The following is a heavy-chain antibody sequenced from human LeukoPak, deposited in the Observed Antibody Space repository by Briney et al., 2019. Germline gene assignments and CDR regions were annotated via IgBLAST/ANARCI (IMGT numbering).Heavy chain of an antibody. CDR2: IYTSGST. V-gene: IGHV4-61*02. D-gene: IGHD3-10*01. J-gene: IGHJ5*02. CDR3: ARDKFGWFDP. CDR1: GGSISSGSYY. Sequence: SETLSLTCTVSGGSISSGSYYWNWIRQPAGKGLEWIGRIYTSGSTNYNPSLKSRVTISVDTSKNQFSLKLSSVTAADTAVYYCARDKFGWFDPWGQGTLVTVSS.